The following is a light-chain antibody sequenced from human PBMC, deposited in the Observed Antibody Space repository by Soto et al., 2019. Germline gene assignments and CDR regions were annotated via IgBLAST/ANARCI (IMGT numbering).Light chain of an antibody. CDR1: SSDVGGYNY. J-gene: IGLJ2*01. V-gene: IGLV2-14*01. CDR3: SSYTSSSTLRV. Sequence: QSALTQPASVSGSTGQSITISCTGTSSDVGGYNYVSWYQQQPGKAPKLMIYDVSSRPSGVSNRFSGSKSGNTASLTISGLQAEDEAHYYCSSYTSSSTLRVFGGGTKLTVL. CDR2: DVS.